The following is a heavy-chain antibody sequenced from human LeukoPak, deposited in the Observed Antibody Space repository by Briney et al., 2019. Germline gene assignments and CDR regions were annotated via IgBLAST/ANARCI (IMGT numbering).Heavy chain of an antibody. J-gene: IGHJ4*02. Sequence: PSETLSLTCAVYGGSFSGYYWSWIRHPPGKGLEWVGEINHSGSTNYNPSLKSRVTISVDTSKNQFSLKLSSVTAADTAVYYCARGRSIAVAGTQPFDYWGQGTLVTVSS. CDR3: ARGRSIAVAGTQPFDY. V-gene: IGHV4-34*01. CDR2: INHSGST. CDR1: GGSFSGYY. D-gene: IGHD6-19*01.